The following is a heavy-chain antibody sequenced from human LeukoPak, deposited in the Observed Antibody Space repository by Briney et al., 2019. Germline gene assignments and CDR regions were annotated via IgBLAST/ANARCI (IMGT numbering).Heavy chain of an antibody. J-gene: IGHJ5*02. V-gene: IGHV5-51*01. CDR3: ARWPLGDSSGYDWFDP. D-gene: IGHD3-22*01. Sequence: GESLKISCKGSGYSFTSYWIGWVRQMPGKGLEWMGIIYPGDSDTRYSPSFQGQVTISADKSISTAYLQWSSLKASDTAMYYCARWPLGDSSGYDWFDPWGQGTLVTVSS. CDR1: GYSFTSYW. CDR2: IYPGDSDT.